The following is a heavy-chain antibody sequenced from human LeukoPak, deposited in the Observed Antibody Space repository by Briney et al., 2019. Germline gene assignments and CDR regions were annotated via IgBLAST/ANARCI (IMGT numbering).Heavy chain of an antibody. V-gene: IGHV1-69*13. CDR1: GGTFSSYA. J-gene: IGHJ4*02. D-gene: IGHD6-13*01. CDR2: IIPIFGTA. CDR3: AKNGIAAAGIPWVESGLGFYY. Sequence: SVNVSCKSSGGTFSSYAISWVRQAPGQGLEWIAGIIPIFGTANYAQKFQGRVTITADESTGTAYMDLSTLTNDDTAVSYCAKNGIAAAGIPWVESGLGFYYWGQGPLATVSS.